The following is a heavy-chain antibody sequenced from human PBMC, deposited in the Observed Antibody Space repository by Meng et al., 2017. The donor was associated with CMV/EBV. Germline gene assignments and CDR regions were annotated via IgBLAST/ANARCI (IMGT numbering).Heavy chain of an antibody. CDR2: INSDGSST. V-gene: IGHV3-74*01. J-gene: IGHJ4*02. CDR1: GFTFSGYW. Sequence: GFTFSGYWMHWVRQAPGKGLVWVSRINSDGSSTSYADSVKGRFTISRDNAKNTLYLQMNSLRAEDTAVYYCARDMYSVDTAMGSFDYWGQGTLVTVSS. D-gene: IGHD5-18*01. CDR3: ARDMYSVDTAMGSFDY.